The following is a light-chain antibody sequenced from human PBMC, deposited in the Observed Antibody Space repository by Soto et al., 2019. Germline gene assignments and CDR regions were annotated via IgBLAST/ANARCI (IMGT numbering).Light chain of an antibody. CDR3: QQYDNLPT. CDR2: DAS. J-gene: IGKJ3*01. Sequence: DIQMTQSPSSLSASVGDRVTITCQASQDISNYLNWYQQKPGKAPKLLIYDASNLETGVPSRFSGSGSGTDFTFTISSLQTEDIATYYCQQYDNLPTFGRGTKVDIX. V-gene: IGKV1-33*01. CDR1: QDISNY.